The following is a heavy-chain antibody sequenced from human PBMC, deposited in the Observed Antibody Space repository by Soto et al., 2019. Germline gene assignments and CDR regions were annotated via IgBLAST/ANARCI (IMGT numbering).Heavy chain of an antibody. J-gene: IGHJ4*02. Sequence: QVQLVESGGGVVQPGRSLRLSCAASGFTFSSYGMHWVRQAPGKGLEWVAVISYDGSNKYYADSVKGRFTISRDNSKNTLYLQMNSLRAEDTAVYYCAKSVKRYYFDYWGQGTLVTVSS. V-gene: IGHV3-30*18. CDR3: AKSVKRYYFDY. CDR2: ISYDGSNK. CDR1: GFTFSSYG. D-gene: IGHD3-22*01.